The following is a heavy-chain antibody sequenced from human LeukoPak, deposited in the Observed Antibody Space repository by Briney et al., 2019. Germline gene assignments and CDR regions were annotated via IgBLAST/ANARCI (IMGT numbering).Heavy chain of an antibody. CDR2: ISSSSSYI. D-gene: IGHD2-2*01. J-gene: IGHJ4*02. CDR1: GFTFSSYE. Sequence: PGGSLRLSCAASGFTFSSYEMNWVRQAPGKGLEWVSSISSSSSYIYYADSVKGRFTISRDNAKNSLYLQMNSLRAEDTAVYYCARAAIVVVPAAILPEDYWGQGTLVTVSS. V-gene: IGHV3-21*01. CDR3: ARAAIVVVPAAILPEDY.